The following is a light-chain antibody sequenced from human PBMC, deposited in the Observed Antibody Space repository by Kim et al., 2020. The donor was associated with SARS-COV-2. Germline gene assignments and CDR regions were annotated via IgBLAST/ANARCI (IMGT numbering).Light chain of an antibody. CDR1: SSDVGSSNY. Sequence: QSALTQPASVSGSPGQSITISCTGTSSDVGSSNYVSWYQQHPGKAPKLMIYDVNNRPSGVSNRFYGYKSGNTASLTISGLQAEDEADYYCSSYTTTSTLVFGTGTKFTVL. V-gene: IGLV2-14*01. CDR3: SSYTTTSTLV. CDR2: DVN. J-gene: IGLJ1*01.